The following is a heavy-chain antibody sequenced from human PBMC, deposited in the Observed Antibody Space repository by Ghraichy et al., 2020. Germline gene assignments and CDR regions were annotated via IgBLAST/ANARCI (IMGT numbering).Heavy chain of an antibody. CDR1: GYTFTSYD. CDR2: MNPNSGNT. Sequence: ASVKVSCKASGYTFTSYDINWVRQATGQGLEWMGWMNPNSGNTGYAQKFQGRVTMTRNTSISTAYMELSSLRSEDTAVYYCARGPRGGPHCTNGVCDYYYYYYMDVWGKGTTVTVSS. D-gene: IGHD2-8*01. J-gene: IGHJ6*03. V-gene: IGHV1-8*01. CDR3: ARGPRGGPHCTNGVCDYYYYYYMDV.